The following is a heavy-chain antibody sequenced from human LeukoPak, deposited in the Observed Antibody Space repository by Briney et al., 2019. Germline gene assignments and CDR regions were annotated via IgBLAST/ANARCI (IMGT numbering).Heavy chain of an antibody. CDR3: ARAPIVVVPTLAYYMDV. CDR1: GGSISSGGYY. CDR2: IYHSGST. J-gene: IGHJ6*03. Sequence: SQTLSLTYTVSGGSISSGGYYWSWIRQPPGKGLEWIGYIYHSGSTYYNPSLKSRVTISVDRSKNQFSLKLSSVTAADTAVYYCARAPIVVVPTLAYYMDVWGKGTTVTVSS. V-gene: IGHV4-30-2*01. D-gene: IGHD2-2*01.